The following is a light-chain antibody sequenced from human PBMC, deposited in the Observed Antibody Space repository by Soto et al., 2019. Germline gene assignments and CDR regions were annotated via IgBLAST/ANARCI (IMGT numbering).Light chain of an antibody. Sequence: QSVLTQPPSVSGAPGQRVTISCTGSSSNIGAGYDVHWYQQLPGTAPNLLIYGNSNRPSGVPDRFSGSKSGTSASLAITGLQAEDEADYYCHSYDSSLSNYVFGTGTKVTVL. V-gene: IGLV1-40*01. J-gene: IGLJ1*01. CDR3: HSYDSSLSNYV. CDR2: GNS. CDR1: SSNIGAGYD.